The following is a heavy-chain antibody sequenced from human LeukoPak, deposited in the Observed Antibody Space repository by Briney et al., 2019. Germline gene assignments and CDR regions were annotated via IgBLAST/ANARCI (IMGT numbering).Heavy chain of an antibody. J-gene: IGHJ4*02. CDR2: IYSGGST. CDR3: ARGVVVTDY. Sequence: GGSLRLPCAASGFTVSSNYMSWVRQAPGKGLEWVSVIYSGGSTGYADSVKGRFTISRDNAKNSLYLQMNSLRAEDTALYYCARGVVVTDYWGQGTLVTVSS. CDR1: GFTVSSNY. V-gene: IGHV3-53*01. D-gene: IGHD3-22*01.